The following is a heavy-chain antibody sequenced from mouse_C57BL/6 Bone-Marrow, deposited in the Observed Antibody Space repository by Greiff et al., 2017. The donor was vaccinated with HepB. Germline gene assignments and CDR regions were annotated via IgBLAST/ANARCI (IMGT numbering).Heavy chain of an antibody. J-gene: IGHJ1*03. CDR1: YTFFRRVH. V-gene: IGHV1-87*01. D-gene: IGHD2-1*01. Sequence: VQLQQSGPELARPWASVKISCPAFYTFFRRVHFAIRDTNYWLQWVKQRPGQGLEWIGAIYPGNGDTSYIQKFKGKATLTADKSSRTAYMQLSSLTSEDSAVYYCAIYYGKKGYWYFDVWGTGTTVTVSS. CDR3: SEDSAVYYCAIYYGKKGYWYFDV. CDR2: GQGLEWIG.